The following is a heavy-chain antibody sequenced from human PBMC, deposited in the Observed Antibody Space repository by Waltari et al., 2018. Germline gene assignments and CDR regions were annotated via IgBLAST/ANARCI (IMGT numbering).Heavy chain of an antibody. V-gene: IGHV1-2*06. CDR1: GYTFTGYY. CDR3: AKTYYYGSGSHPHWFDP. D-gene: IGHD3-10*01. J-gene: IGHJ5*02. Sequence: QVQLVQSGAEVKKPGASVKVSCKASGYTFTGYYMHWVRQAPGQGLEWMGRINPNSGGTNYAQKFQGRVTMTRDTSISTAYMELSRLRSDDTAVYYCAKTYYYGSGSHPHWFDPWGQGTLVTVSS. CDR2: INPNSGGT.